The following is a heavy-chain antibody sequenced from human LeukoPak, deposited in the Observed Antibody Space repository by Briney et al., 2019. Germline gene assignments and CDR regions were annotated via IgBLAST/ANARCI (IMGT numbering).Heavy chain of an antibody. D-gene: IGHD6-6*01. J-gene: IGHJ4*02. V-gene: IGHV3-7*01. CDR3: ARGAFSSSLYYFDY. Sequence: GGSLRLSCAASGFTFSSYWMSWVRQAPGKGLEWVANIKQDGSGKYYVDSVKGRFTISRDNAKNSLHLQMNSLRAEDTAVYYCARGAFSSSLYYFDYWGQGTLVTVSS. CDR2: IKQDGSGK. CDR1: GFTFSSYW.